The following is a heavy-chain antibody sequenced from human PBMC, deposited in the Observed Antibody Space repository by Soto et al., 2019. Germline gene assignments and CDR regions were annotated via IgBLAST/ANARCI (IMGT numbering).Heavy chain of an antibody. V-gene: IGHV5-51*01. CDR3: ARHPPYYGSGSYYYYYMDV. J-gene: IGHJ6*03. CDR2: IHPGDSDT. D-gene: IGHD3-10*01. CDR1: GYSFTSYW. Sequence: PGESLKISCKGSGYSFTSYWIGWVRQMPGKGLEWMGIIHPGDSDTRYSPSFQGQVTISADKSISTAYLQWSSLKASDTAMYYCARHPPYYGSGSYYYYYMDVWGKGTTVTVSS.